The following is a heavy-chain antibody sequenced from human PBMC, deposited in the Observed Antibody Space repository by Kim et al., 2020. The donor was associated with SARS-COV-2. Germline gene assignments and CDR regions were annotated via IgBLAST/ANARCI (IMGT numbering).Heavy chain of an antibody. Sequence: GGSLRLSCAASGFTFSRHWMNWLRQAPGKGLEWVANIKQDGSEKYYVDSVKGRFTISRDNAKNSLYLQMNSLRAEDTAVYYCVLGYCSSTSCYGNYFDPWGQGTLVTVSS. J-gene: IGHJ4*02. CDR2: IKQDGSEK. D-gene: IGHD2-2*01. V-gene: IGHV3-7*01. CDR1: GFTFSRHW. CDR3: VLGYCSSTSCYGNYFDP.